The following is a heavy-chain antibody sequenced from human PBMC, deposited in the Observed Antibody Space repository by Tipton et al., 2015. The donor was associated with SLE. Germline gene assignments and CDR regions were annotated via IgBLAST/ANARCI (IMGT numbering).Heavy chain of an antibody. CDR3: ARGPFTAGWFDP. CDR1: GFTFSSFA. V-gene: IGHV3-23*03. CDR2: IYSGDSST. J-gene: IGHJ5*02. Sequence: GSLRLSCAASGFTFSSFAMSWVRQAPGKGLEWVSVIYSGDSSTYYADSVKARFTISRDNSKNTLYLQMNSLRAEDTALYYCARGPFTAGWFDPWGQGTLVTVSS.